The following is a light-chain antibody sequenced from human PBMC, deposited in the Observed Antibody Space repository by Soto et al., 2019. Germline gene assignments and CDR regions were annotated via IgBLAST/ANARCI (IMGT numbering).Light chain of an antibody. CDR3: QQYGSSPSIP. CDR1: QSVGSN. CDR2: SAS. Sequence: EIMMKQSPATLSVSPGERATLSCRASQSVGSNVIWYQQKPGQAPRLLMFSASTRATGIPARFSGSGSGTDFTLTISRLEPEDFAVYYCQQYGSSPSIPFGQGTRLAIK. V-gene: IGKV3-15*01. J-gene: IGKJ5*01.